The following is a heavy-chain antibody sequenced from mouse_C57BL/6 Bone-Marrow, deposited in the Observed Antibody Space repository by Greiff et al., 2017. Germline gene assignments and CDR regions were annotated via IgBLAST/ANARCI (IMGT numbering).Heavy chain of an antibody. D-gene: IGHD3-2*02. J-gene: IGHJ2*01. V-gene: IGHV1-82*01. Sequence: VQLKESGPELVKPGASVKISCKASGYAFSSSWMNWVKQRPGKGLEWIGRIYPGAGDTNYNGKFKGKATLTADKSSSTAYMQLSSLTSEDSAVYFCASRQLRLGDYFDYWGQGTTLTVSS. CDR3: ASRQLRLGDYFDY. CDR1: GYAFSSSW. CDR2: IYPGAGDT.